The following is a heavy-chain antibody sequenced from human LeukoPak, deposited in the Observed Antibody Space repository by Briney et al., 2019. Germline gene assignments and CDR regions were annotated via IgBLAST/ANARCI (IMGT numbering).Heavy chain of an antibody. CDR1: GGSFSGYY. Sequence: SETLSLTCAVYGGSFSGYYWSWIRQPPGKGLEWIGEINHSGSTNYNPSLKSRVTISVDTSKNQFSLKLSSVTAADTAVYYCASGRSGPGGLLYYGMDVWGQGTTVTVSS. V-gene: IGHV4-34*01. D-gene: IGHD3-10*01. J-gene: IGHJ6*02. CDR3: ASGRSGPGGLLYYGMDV. CDR2: INHSGST.